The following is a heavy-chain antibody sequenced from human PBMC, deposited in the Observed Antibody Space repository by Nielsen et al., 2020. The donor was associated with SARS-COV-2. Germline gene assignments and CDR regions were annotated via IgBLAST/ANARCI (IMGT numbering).Heavy chain of an antibody. D-gene: IGHD3-16*02. V-gene: IGHV1-69*01. CDR2: IIPIFGTA. CDR3: AREYYDYVWGSYRSRGELGY. J-gene: IGHJ4*02. Sequence: WVRQAPGQGLEWMGGIIPIFGTANYAQKFQGRVTITADESTSTAYMELSSLRSEDTAVYYCAREYYDYVWGSYRSRGELGYWGQGTLVTVSS.